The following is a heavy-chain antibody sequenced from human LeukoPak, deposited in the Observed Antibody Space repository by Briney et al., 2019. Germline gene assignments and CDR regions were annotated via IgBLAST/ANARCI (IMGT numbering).Heavy chain of an antibody. V-gene: IGHV1-18*01. Sequence: ASVKVSCKASGYTFTSFGVSWVRQAPGQGLEWMGWISGHSGNTNHPQKFQGRITTTTETSTTTAYMELRSLRPDDTAVYYCARVSSDFWSGYLNFDYWGQGTVVTVSS. D-gene: IGHD3-3*01. CDR2: ISGHSGNT. J-gene: IGHJ4*02. CDR1: GYTFTSFG. CDR3: ARVSSDFWSGYLNFDY.